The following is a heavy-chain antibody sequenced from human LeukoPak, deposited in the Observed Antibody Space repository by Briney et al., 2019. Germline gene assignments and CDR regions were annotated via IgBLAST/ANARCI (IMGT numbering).Heavy chain of an antibody. Sequence: SETLSLTCTVSGGSISSYYWSWIRQPPGKGLEWIGYIYYSGSTNYNPSLKSRVTISVDTSKNQFSLKLSSVTAADTAVYYCARVVVVTAMVYGMDVWGQGTTVTVSS. D-gene: IGHD2-21*02. J-gene: IGHJ6*02. CDR2: IYYSGST. V-gene: IGHV4-59*08. CDR1: GGSISSYY. CDR3: ARVVVVTAMVYGMDV.